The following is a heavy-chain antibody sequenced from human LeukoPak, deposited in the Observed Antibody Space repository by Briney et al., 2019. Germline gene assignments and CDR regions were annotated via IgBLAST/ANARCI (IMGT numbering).Heavy chain of an antibody. J-gene: IGHJ4*02. Sequence: SVRVSCKASGITFVRSAIQWVRQARGQPPEWIGWLVVGSGNTNYAQKFQDRVTITRDMSTSTAYMELSRLTSEDTAVYYCAADGCGGDCTLAYWGQGPLVSVSS. CDR3: AADGCGGDCTLAY. D-gene: IGHD2-21*02. CDR2: LVVGSGNT. CDR1: GITFVRSA. V-gene: IGHV1-58*02.